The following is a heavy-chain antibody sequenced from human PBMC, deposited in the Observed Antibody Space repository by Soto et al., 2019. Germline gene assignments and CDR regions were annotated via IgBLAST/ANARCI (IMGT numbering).Heavy chain of an antibody. Sequence: SVKVSCKASGGTFSSYAISWVRQAPGQGLEWMGGIIPIFGTANYAQKFQGRVTITADESTSTAYMELSSLRSEDTAVYYCARFTAAGKYYFDYWGQGTLVTVSS. CDR3: ARFTAAGKYYFDY. CDR1: GGTFSSYA. CDR2: IIPIFGTA. D-gene: IGHD6-13*01. V-gene: IGHV1-69*13. J-gene: IGHJ4*02.